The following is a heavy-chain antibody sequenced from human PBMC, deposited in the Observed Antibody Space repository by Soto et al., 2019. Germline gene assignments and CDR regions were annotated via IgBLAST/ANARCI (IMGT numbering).Heavy chain of an antibody. V-gene: IGHV3-23*01. D-gene: IGHD6-6*01. J-gene: IGHJ4*01. Sequence: VGSLRLSCAASGFTFSTYAMSWVRQAPGKGLEWVSAISGSGGSTYYADSVKGRFTISRDNSKNTLYLQMNSLRAEDTAVYYCAKARDKEGSLPPIDNWGHGTLVTSPQ. CDR3: AKARDKEGSLPPIDN. CDR2: ISGSGGST. CDR1: GFTFSTYA.